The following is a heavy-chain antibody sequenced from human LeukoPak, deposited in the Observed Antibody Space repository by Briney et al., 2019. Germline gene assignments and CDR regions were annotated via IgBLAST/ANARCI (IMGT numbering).Heavy chain of an antibody. CDR1: GFTVSSNY. CDR2: IYSGGST. V-gene: IGHV3-66*02. Sequence: GGSLRLSCAASGFTVSSNYMSWVRQAPGKGLEWVSVIYSGGSTYYADSVKGRFTISRDNSKNTLYLQMNSLRAEDTAVYYCAREGSGSHDAFDICGQGTMVTVSS. CDR3: AREGSGSHDAFDI. D-gene: IGHD3-10*01. J-gene: IGHJ3*02.